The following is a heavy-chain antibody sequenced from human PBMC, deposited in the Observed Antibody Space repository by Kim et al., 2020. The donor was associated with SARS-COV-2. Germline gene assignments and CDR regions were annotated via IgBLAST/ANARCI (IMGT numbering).Heavy chain of an antibody. CDR2: IKQDGSEK. J-gene: IGHJ3*02. CDR3: AFPGVDTAMLSRWAFDI. D-gene: IGHD5-18*01. CDR1: GFTFSSYW. V-gene: IGHV3-7*01. Sequence: GGSLRLSCAASGFTFSSYWMSWVRQAPGKGLEWVANIKQDGSEKYYVDSVKGRFTISRDNAKNSLYLQMNSLRAEDTAVYYCAFPGVDTAMLSRWAFDIWGQGTMVTVSS.